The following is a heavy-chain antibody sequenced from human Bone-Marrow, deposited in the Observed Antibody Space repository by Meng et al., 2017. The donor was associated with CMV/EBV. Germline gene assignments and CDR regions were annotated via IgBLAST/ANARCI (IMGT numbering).Heavy chain of an antibody. CDR1: GYVFTGYY. D-gene: IGHD2-2*01. J-gene: IGHJ4*02. CDR2: INPNSGTT. V-gene: IGHV1-2*02. CDR3: ARLCSSTSCPFDY. Sequence: ASVKVSCKASGYVFTGYYMHWVRQAPGQGLEWMGWINPNSGTTNYAQKFQGRVTMTRDTSISTAYMELSRLRSDDTAVYYCARLCSSTSCPFDYWGQGTLVTVSS.